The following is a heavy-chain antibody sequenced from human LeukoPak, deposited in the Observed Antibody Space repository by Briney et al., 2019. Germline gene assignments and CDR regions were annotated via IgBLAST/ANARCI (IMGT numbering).Heavy chain of an antibody. Sequence: GGSLRLSCAASGFTFSTYAMSWVRQAPGKGLEWVATISGNGVSTYYANSVKGRFTISRDNSKNTLWLQMNSLRAEDTALYYCAKPQYDGSWYYFDYWGQGTLVTVSS. J-gene: IGHJ4*02. CDR1: GFTFSTYA. D-gene: IGHD6-13*01. CDR2: ISGNGVST. V-gene: IGHV3-23*01. CDR3: AKPQYDGSWYYFDY.